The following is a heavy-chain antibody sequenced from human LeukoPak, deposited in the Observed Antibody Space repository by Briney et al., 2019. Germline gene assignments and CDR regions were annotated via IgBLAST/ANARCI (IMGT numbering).Heavy chain of an antibody. CDR2: IYHSGST. J-gene: IGHJ3*02. Sequence: SETLSLTCAVSGYSISSGYYWGWIRQAPGKGLEWIGSIYHSGSTYYNPSLKSRVTISVDTSKNQFSLKLSSVTAADTAVYYCARSYYDSSGYRLAAFDIWGQGTMVTVSS. V-gene: IGHV4-38-2*01. D-gene: IGHD3-22*01. CDR3: ARSYYDSSGYRLAAFDI. CDR1: GYSISSGYY.